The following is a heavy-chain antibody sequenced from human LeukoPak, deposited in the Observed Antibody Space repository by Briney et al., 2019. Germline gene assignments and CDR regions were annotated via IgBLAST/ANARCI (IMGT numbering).Heavy chain of an antibody. Sequence: ASVKVSCKASGYTFTSYGISWVRQAPGQGLEWMGWISAHNGNTNYAQKLQGRVTMTTDTSTSTAYMELRSLRSDDTAVYYCARTAGYDFWSGYDYYYYMDVWGKGTTVTVSS. CDR1: GYTFTSYG. D-gene: IGHD3-3*01. CDR3: ARTAGYDFWSGYDYYYYMDV. V-gene: IGHV1-18*01. J-gene: IGHJ6*03. CDR2: ISAHNGNT.